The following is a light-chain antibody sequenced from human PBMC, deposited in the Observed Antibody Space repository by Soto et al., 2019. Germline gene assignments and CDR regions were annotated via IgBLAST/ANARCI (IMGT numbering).Light chain of an antibody. V-gene: IGKV3-15*01. CDR1: QNINNN. CDR2: GAY. Sequence: EIVMTQSPATLSVSPGERVTLSCRASQNINNNLAWYQQKPGQAPRLLIYGAYTRATGIPGRFSGSGSGTEFTLTISSLQSEDFAVYYCQQYNNWPPLTFDGGTKVEFK. J-gene: IGKJ4*01. CDR3: QQYNNWPPLT.